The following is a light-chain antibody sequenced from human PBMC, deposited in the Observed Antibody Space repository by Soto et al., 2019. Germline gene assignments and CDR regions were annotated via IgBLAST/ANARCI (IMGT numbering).Light chain of an antibody. CDR1: SSNIGGNS. J-gene: IGLJ1*01. CDR3: GSWDSSLSAYV. V-gene: IGLV1-51*01. Sequence: QSVLTHPPSVSSAPGHKVTISCSGSSSNIGGNSVSWYQQLPGTAPKLLIYDDNKRPSGIPDRFSGSKSGTSATLGITGFQTGDEADYYCGSWDSSLSAYVFGTGTKVTVL. CDR2: DDN.